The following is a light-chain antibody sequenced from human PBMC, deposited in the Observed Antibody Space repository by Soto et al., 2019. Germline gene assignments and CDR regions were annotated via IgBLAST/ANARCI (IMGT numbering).Light chain of an antibody. Sequence: SALTQDASVSGSPGQSITISCTGNNSDVGGYNYVSWYQQHPGKAPKLMIYDVFTRPSGVSNRFSGSKSGNTASLTISALQAEDEADYYCTSWTSTSTYVFGSGTKLTVL. J-gene: IGLJ1*01. CDR3: TSWTSTSTYV. CDR1: NSDVGGYNY. CDR2: DVF. V-gene: IGLV2-14*03.